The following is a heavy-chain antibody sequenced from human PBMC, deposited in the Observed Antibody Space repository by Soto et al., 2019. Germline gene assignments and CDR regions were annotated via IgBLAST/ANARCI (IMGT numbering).Heavy chain of an antibody. CDR2: ISYDGSNK. CDR1: GFTFSSYA. D-gene: IGHD2-2*01. CDR3: ARGFIVVVPAPTDFDY. V-gene: IGHV3-30-3*01. J-gene: IGHJ4*02. Sequence: GGSLRLSCAASGFTFSSYAMHWFRQAPGKGLEWVAVISYDGSNKYYADSVKGRFTISRDNSKNTLYLQMNSLRAEDTAVYYCARGFIVVVPAPTDFDYWGQGTLVTVSS.